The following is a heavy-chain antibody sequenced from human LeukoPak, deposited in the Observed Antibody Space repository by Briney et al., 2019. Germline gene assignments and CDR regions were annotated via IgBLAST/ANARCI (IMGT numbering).Heavy chain of an antibody. Sequence: GGSLRLSCAASGFTFSSYAMHWVRQAPGKVLEWVAVISYDGSNKYYADSVKGRFTISRDNSKNTLYLQMNSLRAEDTAVYYCARVLGGAAAAPPGYWGQGTLVTVSS. CDR3: ARVLGGAAAAPPGY. CDR2: ISYDGSNK. CDR1: GFTFSSYA. D-gene: IGHD6-13*01. V-gene: IGHV3-30*04. J-gene: IGHJ4*02.